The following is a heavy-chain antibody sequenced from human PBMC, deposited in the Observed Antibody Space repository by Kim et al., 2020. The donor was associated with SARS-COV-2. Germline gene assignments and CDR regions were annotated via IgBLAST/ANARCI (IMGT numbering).Heavy chain of an antibody. Sequence: ASVKVSCKASGYTFTSYAMHWVRQAPGQRLEWMGWINAGNGNTKYSQKFQGRVTITRDTSASTAYMELSSLRSEDTAVYYCARAPYDILTGYYDLGFDYWGQGTLVTVSS. D-gene: IGHD3-9*01. CDR2: INAGNGNT. CDR3: ARAPYDILTGYYDLGFDY. V-gene: IGHV1-3*01. CDR1: GYTFTSYA. J-gene: IGHJ4*02.